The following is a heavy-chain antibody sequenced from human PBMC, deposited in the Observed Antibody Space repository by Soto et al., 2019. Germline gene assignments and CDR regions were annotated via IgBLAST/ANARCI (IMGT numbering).Heavy chain of an antibody. V-gene: IGHV3-30-3*01. D-gene: IGHD6-6*01. CDR1: GFTFSTYS. CDR3: ARVYSSLDYGIDY. Sequence: QVQLVESGGGVVQPGRSLRLSCAASGFTFSTYSMHWVRQAPGKGLEWVAVISYDGSNKYYADSVKGRCTISRDNSKNTLFLQMDSLRPEDTAMYYCARVYSSLDYGIDYWGQGTLVTVSS. J-gene: IGHJ4*02. CDR2: ISYDGSNK.